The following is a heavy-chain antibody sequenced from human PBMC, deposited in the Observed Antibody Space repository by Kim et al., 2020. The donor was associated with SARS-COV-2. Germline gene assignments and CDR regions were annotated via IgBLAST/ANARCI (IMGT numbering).Heavy chain of an antibody. CDR3: AKDHPSSGWPTFDS. Sequence: GGSLRLSCEASGFTFSRRAMSWVRQVPGKGLEWIASVNNNNNPYYADSVKGRFTVSRDITKDTLYLQMNSLRADDTALYYCAKDHPSSGWPTFDSWGLGT. CDR2: VNNNNNP. V-gene: IGHV3-23*05. D-gene: IGHD6-19*01. CDR1: GFTFSRRA. J-gene: IGHJ4*02.